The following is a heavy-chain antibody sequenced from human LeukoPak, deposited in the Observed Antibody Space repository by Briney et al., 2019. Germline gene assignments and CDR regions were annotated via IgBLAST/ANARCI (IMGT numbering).Heavy chain of an antibody. CDR1: GFTLSNYD. CDR3: ARADCSSSTCYLRRSWFDP. CDR2: ISTSSRYI. D-gene: IGHD2-2*01. Sequence: GGTLSLSCAASGFTLSNYDMNWVRQAPGKGLEWVSSISTSSRYISYKASARGRFTIHRDDAKNSLSLEMNSLRAEHTAVYYCARADCSSSTCYLRRSWFDPWGQGTLVTVSS. J-gene: IGHJ5*02. V-gene: IGHV3-21*01.